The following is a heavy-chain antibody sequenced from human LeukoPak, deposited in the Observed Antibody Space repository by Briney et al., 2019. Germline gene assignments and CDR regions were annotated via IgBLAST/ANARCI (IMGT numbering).Heavy chain of an antibody. D-gene: IGHD3-22*01. Sequence: WASVKVSCKASGGTFSSYAISWVRQAPGQGLEWMGGIIPIFGTANYAQKFQGRVTITTDESTSTAYMELSSLRSEDTAVYYCARVHDSSGYYEGYYYYYMDVWGKGTTVTVSS. CDR3: ARVHDSSGYYEGYYYYYMDV. CDR2: IIPIFGTA. V-gene: IGHV1-69*05. J-gene: IGHJ6*03. CDR1: GGTFSSYA.